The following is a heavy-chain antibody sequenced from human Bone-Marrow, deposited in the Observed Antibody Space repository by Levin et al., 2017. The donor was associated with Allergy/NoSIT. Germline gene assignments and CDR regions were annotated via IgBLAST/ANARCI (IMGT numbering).Heavy chain of an antibody. CDR2: ISYSGGF. CDR3: ARDAAVGNYWFDP. V-gene: IGHV4-31*03. Sequence: SETLSLTCTVSGDSISSGAYYWTWIRQRPGKGLEWIGFISYSGGFDYNPSLKSRVTISVDTSENQISLRLSAVTAADTAVYYCARDAAVGNYWFDPWGQGTLVIVSS. J-gene: IGHJ5*02. CDR1: GDSISSGAYY. D-gene: IGHD6-13*01.